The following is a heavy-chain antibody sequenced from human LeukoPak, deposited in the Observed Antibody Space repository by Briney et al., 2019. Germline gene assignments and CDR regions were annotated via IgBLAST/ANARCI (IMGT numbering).Heavy chain of an antibody. CDR2: IYYSGST. Sequence: SETLSLTCTVSGGSVSSGSYYWSWIRQPPGKGLEWIGYIYYSGSTNYNPSLKSRVTISVDTSKNQFSLKLSSVTAEDTAVYYCANTHSSSKAYGMDVWGQGTTVTVSS. V-gene: IGHV4-61*01. D-gene: IGHD6-6*01. CDR1: GGSVSSGSYY. CDR3: ANTHSSSKAYGMDV. J-gene: IGHJ6*02.